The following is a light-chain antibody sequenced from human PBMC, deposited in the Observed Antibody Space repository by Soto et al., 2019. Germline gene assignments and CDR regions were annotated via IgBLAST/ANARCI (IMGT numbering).Light chain of an antibody. CDR1: SSDVRVYNY. CDR3: CSYTGSYTYV. V-gene: IGLV2-11*01. J-gene: IGLJ1*01. Sequence: QSALTQPRSVSGSPGQSVTISCTGISSDVRVYNYVSWYQQHPGKAPKLMIYYVTKRPSGVPDRFSGSMSGNTASLTISGLQAEDEADYYCCSYTGSYTYVFGTGTNLTVL. CDR2: YVT.